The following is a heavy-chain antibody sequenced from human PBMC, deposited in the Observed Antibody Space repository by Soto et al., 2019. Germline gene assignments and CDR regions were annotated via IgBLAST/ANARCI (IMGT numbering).Heavy chain of an antibody. V-gene: IGHV6-1*01. CDR1: GDSVSSNSAA. CDR2: TYYRSKWYN. D-gene: IGHD5-12*01. Sequence: SQTLSLTCAISGDSVSSNSAAWNWIRQSPSRGLEWLGRTYYRSKWYNDYAVSVKSRITINPDTSKNQFSLQLNSVTPEDTAVYYCARDSIVATMGGYYYYGMDVWGQGTTVTVSS. J-gene: IGHJ6*02. CDR3: ARDSIVATMGGYYYYGMDV.